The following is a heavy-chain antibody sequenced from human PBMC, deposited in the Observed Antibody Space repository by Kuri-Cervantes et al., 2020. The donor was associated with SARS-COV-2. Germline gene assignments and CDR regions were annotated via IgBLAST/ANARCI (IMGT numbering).Heavy chain of an antibody. CDR1: GYTFTSYG. CDR3: ARLLRGAYYYYYMDV. J-gene: IGHJ6*03. Sequence: ASVKVSCKASGYTFTSYGISWVRQAPGQGLEWMGWISAYNGNTNYAQKFQGRVTITRNTSISTAYMELSSLRSEDTAVYYCARLLRGAYYYYYMDVWGKGTTVTVSS. V-gene: IGHV1-18*01. CDR2: ISAYNGNT. D-gene: IGHD1-26*01.